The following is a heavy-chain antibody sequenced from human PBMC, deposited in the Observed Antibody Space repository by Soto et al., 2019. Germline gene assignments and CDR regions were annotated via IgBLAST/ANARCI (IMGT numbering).Heavy chain of an antibody. D-gene: IGHD6-13*01. CDR1: GGSFSGYY. J-gene: IGHJ5*02. CDR3: ARDAIGSSWYWFDP. V-gene: IGHV4-34*01. CDR2: INHSGST. Sequence: SETLSLTCAVYGGSFSGYYWSWIRQPPGKGLEWIGEINHSGSTNYNPSLKIRVTISVDTSKNQFSLKLSSVTAADTAVYYCARDAIGSSWYWFDPWGQGTLVTVSS.